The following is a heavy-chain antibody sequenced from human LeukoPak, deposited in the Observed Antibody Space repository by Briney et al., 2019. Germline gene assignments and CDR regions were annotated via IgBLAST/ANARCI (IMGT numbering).Heavy chain of an antibody. Sequence: SETLSLTCSVYGGSFSGYYWSWIRQPPGKGLEWIGEINHSGSTNYNPSLKSRVTISVDTSKNQFSLKLSSVTAADTAVYYCARGLNDAFDIWGQGTMVTVSS. CDR3: ARGLNDAFDI. J-gene: IGHJ3*02. CDR2: INHSGST. CDR1: GGSFSGYY. V-gene: IGHV4-34*01.